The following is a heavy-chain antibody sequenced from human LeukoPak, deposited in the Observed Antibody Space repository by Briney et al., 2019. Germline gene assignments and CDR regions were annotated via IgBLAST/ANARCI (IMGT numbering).Heavy chain of an antibody. Sequence: GGSLRLSCAASGFTFTSYSMSWVRQAPGKGLEWVSGTSDRGDYTYYADSVKGRFTISRDNSKNTLYLQMNSLRAEDTALYFCAKKAQYNGNYPLDYWGQGALVTVSS. J-gene: IGHJ4*02. CDR1: GFTFTSYS. CDR3: AKKAQYNGNYPLDY. D-gene: IGHD1-26*01. CDR2: TSDRGDYT. V-gene: IGHV3-23*01.